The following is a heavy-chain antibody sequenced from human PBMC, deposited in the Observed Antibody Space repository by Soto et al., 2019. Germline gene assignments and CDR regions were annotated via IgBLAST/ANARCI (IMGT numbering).Heavy chain of an antibody. J-gene: IGHJ4*02. D-gene: IGHD3-3*01. CDR2: MTSSSSTI. CDR3: ARDSRTWSGYPIDS. V-gene: IGHV3-48*02. CDR1: GFTLSSYS. Sequence: EVQLVESGGGLVQPGGSLRHSCAASGFTLSSYSMNWVRQAPGKWLEWVSFMTSSSSTIYYADAVKGRFTISRDNAKNSLCLEMNSLRDEDTAVYYYARDSRTWSGYPIDSWGQGTLVTVSS.